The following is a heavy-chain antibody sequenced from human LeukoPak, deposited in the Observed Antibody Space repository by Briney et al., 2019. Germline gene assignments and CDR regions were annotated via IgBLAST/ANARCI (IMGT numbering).Heavy chain of an antibody. Sequence: PGRSLRLSCAASGFIFSNYGFHWVRQAPGKGLEWVAVFWSDGRQKYYVDSVKGRFTVSRDTSKKTVYLQTNSLRAEDTAVYYCARDDDGSGKYGQLYWGQGTLVTVSS. CDR1: GFIFSNYG. V-gene: IGHV3-33*01. D-gene: IGHD3-10*01. CDR2: FWSDGRQK. J-gene: IGHJ4*02. CDR3: ARDDDGSGKYGQLY.